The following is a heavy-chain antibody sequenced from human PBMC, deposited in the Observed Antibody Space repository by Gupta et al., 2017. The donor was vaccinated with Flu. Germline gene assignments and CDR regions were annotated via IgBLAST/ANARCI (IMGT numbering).Heavy chain of an antibody. D-gene: IGHD1-26*01. J-gene: IGHJ5*01. Sequence: NTDTIGWVPQAPGQGLEWMGGIIPIFGTANYARKFQDRVTITADESTSTAYMDLSSLTSEDTAVYYCARDLGSGTYGWFDSWGQGTLVTVSS. V-gene: IGHV1-69*01. CDR3: ARDLGSGTYGWFDS. CDR1: NTDT. CDR2: IIPIFGTA.